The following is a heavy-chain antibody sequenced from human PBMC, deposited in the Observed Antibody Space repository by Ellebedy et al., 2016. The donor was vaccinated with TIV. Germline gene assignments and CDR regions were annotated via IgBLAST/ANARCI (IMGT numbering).Heavy chain of an antibody. CDR2: IYYSGST. V-gene: IGHV4-59*12. CDR1: GGSISSYY. CDR3: ARGEGGYNFGYY. Sequence: SETLSLTCTVSGGSISSYYWSWIRQPPGKGLEWIGYIYYSGSTNYNPSLKSRVTISVDTSKNQFSLKLSSVTAADTAVYYCARGEGGYNFGYYWGQGTLVTVSS. J-gene: IGHJ4*02. D-gene: IGHD5-24*01.